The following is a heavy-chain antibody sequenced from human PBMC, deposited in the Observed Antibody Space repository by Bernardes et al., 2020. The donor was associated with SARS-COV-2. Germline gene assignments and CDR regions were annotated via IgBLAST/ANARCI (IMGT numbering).Heavy chain of an antibody. Sequence: GGSLRLSCAASGFTFGDYWMSWVRQAPGKGLEWVANIKQDGSEKYYVDSVKGRFTISRDNAKNSLYLQMNSLRAEDTAVYYCARDGVSSSGSYYYYGMDVWGQGTTVTVYS. D-gene: IGHD6-13*01. J-gene: IGHJ6*02. CDR3: ARDGVSSSGSYYYYGMDV. CDR1: GFTFGDYW. V-gene: IGHV3-7*01. CDR2: IKQDGSEK.